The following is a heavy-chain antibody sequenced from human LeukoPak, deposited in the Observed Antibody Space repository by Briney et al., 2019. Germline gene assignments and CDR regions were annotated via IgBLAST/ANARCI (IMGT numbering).Heavy chain of an antibody. CDR2: IKRDGSER. J-gene: IGHJ4*02. D-gene: IGHD6-13*01. CDR1: EFTFSRYW. V-gene: IGHV3-7*01. CDR3: ARGTYSGSCYYFEY. Sequence: GGSLRLSCAASEFTFSRYWMSWVRQAPGKGLEWVANIKRDGSERYYVDSVKGRFTIFRDNAQNSLFLQMSSLRAEDTAIYYCARGTYSGSCYYFEYWGQGTLVTVSS.